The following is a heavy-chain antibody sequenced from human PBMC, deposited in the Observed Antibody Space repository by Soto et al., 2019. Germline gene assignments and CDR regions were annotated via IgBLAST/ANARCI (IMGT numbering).Heavy chain of an antibody. Sequence: GESLKISCKGSGYSFSSNAIAWVRQKPGKGLEWMGLIYPGDSDIRYSPSFEGQVTISADRSISTAYLQLGSLKASDTAMYYCARSQALDYWGQGTLVTVSS. CDR3: ARSQALDY. CDR1: GYSFSSNA. CDR2: IYPGDSDI. V-gene: IGHV5-51*01. J-gene: IGHJ4*02.